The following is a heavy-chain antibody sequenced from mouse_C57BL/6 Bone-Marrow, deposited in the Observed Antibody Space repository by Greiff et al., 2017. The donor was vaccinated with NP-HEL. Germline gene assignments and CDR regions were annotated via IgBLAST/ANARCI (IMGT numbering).Heavy chain of an antibody. CDR3: ARQGVLLRFAY. D-gene: IGHD1-1*01. CDR1: GFTFSDYY. V-gene: IGHV5-12*01. CDR2: ISNGGGST. Sequence: EVQLVESGGGLVQPGGSLKLSCAASGFTFSDYYMYWVRQTPEKRLAWVAYISNGGGSTYYPDTVKGRFTISRDNAKNTLYLQMRRLKSEDTAMYYCARQGVLLRFAYWGQGTLVTVSA. J-gene: IGHJ3*01.